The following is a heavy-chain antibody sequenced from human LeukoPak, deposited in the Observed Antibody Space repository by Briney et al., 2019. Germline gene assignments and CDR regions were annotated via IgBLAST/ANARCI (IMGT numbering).Heavy chain of an antibody. CDR3: ARTHPRFRTTVTTRWFDP. J-gene: IGHJ5*02. CDR2: INHSGST. D-gene: IGHD4-11*01. Sequence: PSETLSLTCAVYGGSFSGYYWSWIRQPPGKGLEWIGEINHSGSTNYNPSLKSRVTISVDTSKNQFSLKLSSVTAADTAVYYCARTHPRFRTTVTTRWFDPWGQGTLVTVSS. CDR1: GGSFSGYY. V-gene: IGHV4-34*01.